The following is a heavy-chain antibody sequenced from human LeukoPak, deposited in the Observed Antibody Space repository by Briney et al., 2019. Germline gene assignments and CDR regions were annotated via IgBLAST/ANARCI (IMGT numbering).Heavy chain of an antibody. V-gene: IGHV1-18*04. CDR2: ISAYNGNT. D-gene: IGHD6-13*01. CDR3: ARDSMASAGGYYFDY. Sequence: ASVKVSCKGSGYTFTGYYMHWVRQAPGHGLEWMGWISAYNGNTNYAQNLQGRVTMTTDTSTSTAYMELRSLRSDDTAVYYCARDSMASAGGYYFDYWGQGTLVTVSS. J-gene: IGHJ4*02. CDR1: GYTFTGYY.